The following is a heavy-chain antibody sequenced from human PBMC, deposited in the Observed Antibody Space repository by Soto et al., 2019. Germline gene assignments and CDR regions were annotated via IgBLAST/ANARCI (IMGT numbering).Heavy chain of an antibody. J-gene: IGHJ6*02. CDR1: GFSLSTSGMC. D-gene: IGHD6-19*01. CDR3: ARIRRIAVAGTYYYYGMDV. Sequence: SGPTLVNPTQTLTLTCTFSGFSLSTSGMCVSWIRQPPGKALEWLALIDWDDDKYYSTSLKTRLTISKHTSKNQVVLTMTNMDPVDTATYYCARIRRIAVAGTYYYYGMDVWGQGTTVTVSS. V-gene: IGHV2-70*01. CDR2: IDWDDDK.